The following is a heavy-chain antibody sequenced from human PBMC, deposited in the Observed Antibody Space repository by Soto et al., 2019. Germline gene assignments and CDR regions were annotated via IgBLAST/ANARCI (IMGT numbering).Heavy chain of an antibody. J-gene: IGHJ5*02. CDR2: INANNGGA. Sequence: ASVKVSCKASGYTFTDYHIHWVRQAPGQGLGFMGWINANNGGAGSAQQFQGRVTVTRDTSITTVYMELSNLRSDDTAVYYCAREGGSETLQPSYNWFDTWGQGTLGTV. D-gene: IGHD6-25*01. CDR1: GYTFTDYH. V-gene: IGHV1-2*02. CDR3: AREGGSETLQPSYNWFDT.